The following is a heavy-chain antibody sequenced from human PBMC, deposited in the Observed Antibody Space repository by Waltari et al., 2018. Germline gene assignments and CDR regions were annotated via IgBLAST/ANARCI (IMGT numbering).Heavy chain of an antibody. CDR3: ARPSSTGCNDAYYFDY. Sequence: QLQLQASGPGLVTPSETLSLTCTVSGGSISSSSYSWGWIRQPPGKGLEWIGSIYYSGSTDYDPTLKSRVTITGNTSKNHVSLKLSSVTAADTAVYYCARPSSTGCNDAYYFDYWGQGTLVTVSS. J-gene: IGHJ4*02. CDR1: GGSISSSSYS. D-gene: IGHD1-1*01. CDR2: IYYSGST. V-gene: IGHV4-39*01.